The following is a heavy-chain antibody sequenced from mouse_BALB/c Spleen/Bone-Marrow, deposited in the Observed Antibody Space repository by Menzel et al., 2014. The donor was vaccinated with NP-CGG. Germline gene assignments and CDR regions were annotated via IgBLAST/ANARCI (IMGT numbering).Heavy chain of an antibody. V-gene: IGHV14-4*02. CDR1: GFNIKDYY. CDR3: NAWNCYGGMGY. D-gene: IGHD1-2*01. CDR2: IDPENGDT. J-gene: IGHJ4*01. Sequence: EVNVVESGAELVRSGASVKLSCTASGFNIKDYYMHWVKQRPEQGLEWIGWIDPENGDTEYAPKFQGKATMTADTSSNTAYPQLSSLTSEDTAVYYCNAWNCYGGMGYWGQGTSVTVSS.